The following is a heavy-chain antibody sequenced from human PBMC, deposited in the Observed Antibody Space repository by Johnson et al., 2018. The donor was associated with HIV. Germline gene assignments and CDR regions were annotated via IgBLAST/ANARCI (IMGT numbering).Heavy chain of an antibody. D-gene: IGHD1-26*01. CDR1: GFSFSNYG. Sequence: QMLLVESGGGVVQPGGSLRLSCAASGFSFSNYGMHWVRQAPAKGLEWVAVISYDGSNKYYADSVKGRFTISRDNSKNTLYLQMNSLRAEDTTVYYCARDRMRGATKDAFDIWGQGTMVTVSS. V-gene: IGHV3-30*19. CDR2: ISYDGSNK. CDR3: ARDRMRGATKDAFDI. J-gene: IGHJ3*02.